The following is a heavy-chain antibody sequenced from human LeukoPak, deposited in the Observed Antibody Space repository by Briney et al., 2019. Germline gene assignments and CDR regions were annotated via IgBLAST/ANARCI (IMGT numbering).Heavy chain of an antibody. CDR1: GFTFSSYA. Sequence: GGSLRLSCAASGFTFSSYAMHWVRQAPGKGLEWVAVISHDGSNKQYADSVKGRVTISRDNSKNMMYLEMNSLRGDDTAVYYCAKDIRVQTIFPSFDYWGQGALVIVSS. CDR3: AKDIRVQTIFPSFDY. CDR2: ISHDGSNK. V-gene: IGHV3-30*04. J-gene: IGHJ4*02. D-gene: IGHD3-3*01.